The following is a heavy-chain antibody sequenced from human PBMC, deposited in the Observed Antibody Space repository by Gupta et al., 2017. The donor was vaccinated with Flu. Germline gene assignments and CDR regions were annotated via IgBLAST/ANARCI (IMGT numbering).Heavy chain of an antibody. V-gene: IGHV3-21*02. CDR2: ISTGSNYI. Sequence: EVQLVESGGGLGKPGGSLRLSCATSGFTFRNYNMDWVRQAPGKGLEWVSSISTGSNYIHYADSLKGRFTISRDNAKNSLYLQMSSLRADDTAIYYCAREELYSSAGKLDVWGKGTTVTVSP. D-gene: IGHD6-25*01. J-gene: IGHJ6*04. CDR1: GFTFRNYN. CDR3: AREELYSSAGKLDV.